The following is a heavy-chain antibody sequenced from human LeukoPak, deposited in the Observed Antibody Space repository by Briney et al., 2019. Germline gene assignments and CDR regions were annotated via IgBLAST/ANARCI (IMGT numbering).Heavy chain of an antibody. J-gene: IGHJ4*02. CDR2: IYSCGST. V-gene: IGHV3-53*01. Sequence: GGSLRLSCAASGFNVSSNYMSWVRQAPGKGLEWVSVIYSCGSTYSADSVKGRFTIPRDNSKNTLYLQMTSLRPEDTAVYYCARGYQLARFDYWGQGTLVTVSS. CDR1: GFNVSSNY. CDR3: ARGYQLARFDY. D-gene: IGHD2-2*01.